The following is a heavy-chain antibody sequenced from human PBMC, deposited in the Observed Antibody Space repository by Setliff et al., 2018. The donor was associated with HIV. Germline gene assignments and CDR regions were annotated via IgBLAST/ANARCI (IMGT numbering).Heavy chain of an antibody. V-gene: IGHV4-34*01. CDR3: ASGLDVWGTYRYSNYFDY. J-gene: IGHJ4*02. Sequence: MSLTCAVYGGSFSDYYWSWIRQSPGRGLEWIGESNHGGSTIYNPSLKSRVNITIGTSNKQFSLNLTSVTAADTAIYYCASGLDVWGTYRYSNYFDYWGQGTLVTVSS. CDR2: SNHGGST. CDR1: GGSFSDYY. D-gene: IGHD3-16*02.